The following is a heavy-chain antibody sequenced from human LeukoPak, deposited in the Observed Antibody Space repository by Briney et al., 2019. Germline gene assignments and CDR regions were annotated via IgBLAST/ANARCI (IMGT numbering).Heavy chain of an antibody. CDR3: ARGPGLAMGKGYFDY. CDR2: TSHNEGNK. D-gene: IGHD5-18*01. V-gene: IGHV3-30-3*01. J-gene: IGHJ4*02. CDR1: GFTFSNYA. Sequence: TGRSLRLSCAASGFTFSNYAVHWVRQAPGRGLEWVAATSHNEGNKYYADSVKGRFTISRDNSKNTLYLEVNSLRTDDTAVYYCARGPGLAMGKGYFDYCGQGTLVTVSS.